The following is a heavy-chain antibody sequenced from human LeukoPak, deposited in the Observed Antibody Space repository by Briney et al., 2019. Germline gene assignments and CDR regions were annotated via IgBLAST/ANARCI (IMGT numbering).Heavy chain of an antibody. J-gene: IGHJ4*02. CDR3: ARLATPKSTQYFFESSGYHYPAPADY. V-gene: IGHV5-51*01. CDR2: IYPGDSDT. Sequence: GESLKISCKGSGYSFSSYWIAWVRQMPGKGLEWMGIIYPGDSDTRYSPSFQGQVTISADKSITTAYLQWSSLKASDTAMYYCARLATPKSTQYFFESSGYHYPAPADYWGQGTLVTVSS. D-gene: IGHD3-22*01. CDR1: GYSFSSYW.